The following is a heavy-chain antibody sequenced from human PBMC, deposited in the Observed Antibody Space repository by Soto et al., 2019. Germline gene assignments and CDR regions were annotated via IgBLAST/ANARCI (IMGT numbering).Heavy chain of an antibody. D-gene: IGHD4-17*01. CDR3: ARDAQDYGDYVFDY. V-gene: IGHV1-69*08. Sequence: QVQLVQSGAEVKKPGSSVKVSCKASGGTFSSYTISWVRQAPGQGLEWMGRIIPILGIANYAQKFQGRVTLTADKSTSTAYMELSSLRSEDTAVYYCARDAQDYGDYVFDYWGQGTLVTVSS. J-gene: IGHJ4*02. CDR2: IIPILGIA. CDR1: GGTFSSYT.